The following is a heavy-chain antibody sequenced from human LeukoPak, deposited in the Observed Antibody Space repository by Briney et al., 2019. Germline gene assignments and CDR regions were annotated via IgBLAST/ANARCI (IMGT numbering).Heavy chain of an antibody. CDR1: GFTVSSNY. V-gene: IGHV3-66*01. Sequence: PGGSLRLSCAASGFTVSSNYMSWVRQAPGKGLEWVSVIYSGGSTYYADSVKGRFTISRDNSKNTLYLQMNSLRAEDTAVYYCARGSYDILTGYFPFDYWGQGTLVTVSS. J-gene: IGHJ4*02. CDR2: IYSGGST. CDR3: ARGSYDILTGYFPFDY. D-gene: IGHD3-9*01.